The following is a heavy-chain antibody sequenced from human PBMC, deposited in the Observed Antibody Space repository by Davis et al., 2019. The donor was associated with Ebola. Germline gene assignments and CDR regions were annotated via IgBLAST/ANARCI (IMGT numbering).Heavy chain of an antibody. Sequence: AASAKVSCKASGYTFTSYGITWARQAPGQGLEWMGWINPHNGNTNYAQSVQGRVTMTTDTSTTTAYVEVGSLRSDDTAVYYCARAQFPTTSDHWGQGTLVTVSS. D-gene: IGHD1-1*01. CDR1: GYTFTSYG. CDR3: ARAQFPTTSDH. V-gene: IGHV1-18*04. CDR2: INPHNGNT. J-gene: IGHJ4*02.